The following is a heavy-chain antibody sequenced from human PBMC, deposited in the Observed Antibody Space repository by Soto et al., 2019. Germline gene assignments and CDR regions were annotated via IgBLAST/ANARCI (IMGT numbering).Heavy chain of an antibody. D-gene: IGHD3-10*01. Sequence: EVQLVESGGSLVKPGGSLRLSCAASGLTFSSYSMNWVRQAPGKGLEWVSSISSSSSYIYYADSVKGRFTISRDNDKNSLYLQLNSLRAEDTAVYYCARDRDDGYYYFGMDVWGQGTTVTVSS. CDR2: ISSSSSYI. V-gene: IGHV3-21*01. J-gene: IGHJ6*02. CDR1: GLTFSSYS. CDR3: ARDRDDGYYYFGMDV.